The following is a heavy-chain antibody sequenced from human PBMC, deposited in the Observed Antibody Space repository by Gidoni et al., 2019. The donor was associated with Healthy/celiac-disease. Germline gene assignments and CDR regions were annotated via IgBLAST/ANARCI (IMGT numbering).Heavy chain of an antibody. CDR2: ISGSGGST. J-gene: IGHJ4*02. Sequence: EVQLVESGGGLVQPGGSLRLSCEASGFTFSSYAMSWVRQAPGKGLEWVSAISGSGGSTYYADSVKGRFTISRDNSKNTLYLQMNSLRAEDTAVYYCAKVRLSFEYDFWSGYYLVFDYWGQGTLVTVSS. CDR1: GFTFSSYA. V-gene: IGHV3-23*04. D-gene: IGHD3-3*01. CDR3: AKVRLSFEYDFWSGYYLVFDY.